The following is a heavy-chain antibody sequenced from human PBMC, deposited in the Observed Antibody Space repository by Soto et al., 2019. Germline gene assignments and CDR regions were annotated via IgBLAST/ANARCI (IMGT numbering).Heavy chain of an antibody. CDR2: IYYSGST. CDR3: ARLYRPYWFDP. V-gene: IGHV4-31*03. Sequence: SETLSLTCTVSGGSISSGGYYWSWIRQHPGKGLEWIGYIYYSGSTYYNPSLKSRVTISVDTSKNQFSLKLSSVTAADTAVYYCARLYRPYWFDPWGQGTLVTVSS. J-gene: IGHJ5*02. D-gene: IGHD4-4*01. CDR1: GGSISSGGYY.